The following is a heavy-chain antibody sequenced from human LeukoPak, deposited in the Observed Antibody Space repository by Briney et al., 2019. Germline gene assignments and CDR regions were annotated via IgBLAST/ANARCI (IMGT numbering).Heavy chain of an antibody. CDR2: IVLRHNIT. D-gene: IGHD3-22*01. CDR1: GVSFRQYT. J-gene: IGHJ5*02. Sequence: SVTVSCKASGVSFRQYTFTWLRQAPGQGLAWMGGIVLRHNITNYAQKFQGRVTITADASTSTAYMELRSLTSGDTAVYYCARDRPDTSASVFDPWGQGSLVIVSS. V-gene: IGHV1-69*16. CDR3: ARDRPDTSASVFDP.